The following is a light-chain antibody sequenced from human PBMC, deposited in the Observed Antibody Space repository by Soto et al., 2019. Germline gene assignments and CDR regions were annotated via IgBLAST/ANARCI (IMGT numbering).Light chain of an antibody. CDR1: QSVSSN. J-gene: IGKJ5*01. Sequence: EIVLTQSPCTLSWSPGERATLSWWASQSVSSNLAWYQQRNGQAPRLVIYGASTRATGIPARFSGGLYGTDFNLTISSLETEDFAVYYCQQRSNWPITFGQGTRLEIK. CDR2: GAS. CDR3: QQRSNWPIT. V-gene: IGKV3D-11*03.